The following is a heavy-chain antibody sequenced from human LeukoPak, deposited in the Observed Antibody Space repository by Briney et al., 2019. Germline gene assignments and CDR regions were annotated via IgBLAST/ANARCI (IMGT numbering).Heavy chain of an antibody. CDR1: GGSISSGGYY. CDR3: ASLTYCSSTSCYVFSDY. V-gene: IGHV4-31*03. Sequence: SQTLSLTCTVSGGSISSGGYYWSWIRQHPGKGLEWIGYIYYSGSTNYNPSLKSRVTISVDTSKNQFSLKLSSVTAADTAVYYCASLTYCSSTSCYVFSDYWGQGTLVTVSS. J-gene: IGHJ4*02. CDR2: IYYSGST. D-gene: IGHD2-2*01.